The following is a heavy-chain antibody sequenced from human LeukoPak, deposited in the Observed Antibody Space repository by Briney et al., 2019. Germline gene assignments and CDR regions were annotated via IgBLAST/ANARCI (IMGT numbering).Heavy chain of an antibody. CDR2: ISWNSGSI. CDR3: AKDIRSSPEYFQH. D-gene: IGHD6-13*01. CDR1: GFTFDDDA. J-gene: IGHJ1*01. Sequence: GGSLRLSRAASGFTFDDDAMHWGWNGPGKGLGWVSGISWNSGSIGYADSVKGRFTISRDNAKNSLYLQMNSLRAEDTALYYCAKDIRSSPEYFQHWGQGTPVTVSS. V-gene: IGHV3-9*01.